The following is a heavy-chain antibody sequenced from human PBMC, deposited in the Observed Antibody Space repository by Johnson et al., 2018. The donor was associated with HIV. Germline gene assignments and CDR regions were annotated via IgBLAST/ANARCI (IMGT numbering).Heavy chain of an antibody. CDR3: AKDLGDYGDSGRYVFDV. CDR2: ISYDGSNK. Sequence: VQLVESGGGVVQPGRSLRLSCAASGFTFSSYAIHWVRQAPGKGLEWVAVISYDGSNKYYADSVKGRFTVSRDNSKNTLYLEMNSLKAEDTALYFCAKDLGDYGDSGRYVFDVWGQGTLVTVSS. D-gene: IGHD4-17*01. CDR1: GFTFSSYA. V-gene: IGHV3-30*18. J-gene: IGHJ3*01.